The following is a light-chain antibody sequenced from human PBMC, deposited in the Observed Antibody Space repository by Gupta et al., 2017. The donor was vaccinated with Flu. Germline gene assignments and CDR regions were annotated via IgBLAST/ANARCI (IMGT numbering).Light chain of an antibody. V-gene: IGKV1-5*03. CDR1: QSISSW. CDR2: KAS. J-gene: IGKJ1*01. CDR3: QQYNSYSWT. Sequence: PSIMSASVGDRVGITCRASQSISSWLAWYHEKPGKAPKLLIYKASSVESGVPSRFSGSGSGTEFTLTISSRQPDDFATYYCQQYNSYSWTFGQGTKVEIK.